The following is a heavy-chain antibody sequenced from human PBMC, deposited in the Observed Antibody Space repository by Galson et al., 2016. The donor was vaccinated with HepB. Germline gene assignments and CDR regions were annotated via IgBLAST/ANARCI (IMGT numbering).Heavy chain of an antibody. CDR1: GGSVSSGSYY. V-gene: IGHV4-61*01. J-gene: IGHJ6*02. Sequence: SETLSLTCTVSGGSVSSGSYYWSWIRQPPGKGLEWIGYIYYSGSTNYNPSLKSRVTISVDTSKNQFSLKLSSVTAADTAVYYCARDPGRVGYSYGYSGGDYYYGMGVWGQGTTVTVSS. CDR3: ARDPGRVGYSYGYSGGDYYYGMGV. D-gene: IGHD5-18*01. CDR2: IYYSGST.